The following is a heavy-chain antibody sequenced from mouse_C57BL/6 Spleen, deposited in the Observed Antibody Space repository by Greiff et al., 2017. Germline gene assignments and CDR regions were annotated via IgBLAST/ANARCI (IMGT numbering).Heavy chain of an antibody. CDR3: ARSRSNYVYYSMDY. J-gene: IGHJ4*01. Sequence: EVKLQESGPELVKPGASVKISCKASGYSFTGYYMNWVKQSPEKSLEWIGAINPSTGGTTYNQKFKAKATLTVDKSSSTAYMQLKRLTSEDSAVYYCARSRSNYVYYSMDYWGKGTSVTVSS. V-gene: IGHV1-42*01. CDR2: INPSTGGT. D-gene: IGHD2-5*01. CDR1: GYSFTGYY.